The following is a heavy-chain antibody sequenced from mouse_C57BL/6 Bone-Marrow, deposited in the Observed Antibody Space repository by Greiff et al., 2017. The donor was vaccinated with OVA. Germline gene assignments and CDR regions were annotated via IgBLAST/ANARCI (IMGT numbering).Heavy chain of an antibody. J-gene: IGHJ4*01. CDR3: AGGEFAMDY. CDR1: GYTFTSYW. CDR2: IDPSDSYT. Sequence: QVQLQQPGAELVMPGASVKLSCKASGYTFTSYWMHWVKQRPGQGLEWIGEIDPSDSYTNYNQKLKGKSTLTVDKSSSTAYMQLSSLTSEDSAVYYCAGGEFAMDYWGQGTSVTVSS. V-gene: IGHV1-69*01.